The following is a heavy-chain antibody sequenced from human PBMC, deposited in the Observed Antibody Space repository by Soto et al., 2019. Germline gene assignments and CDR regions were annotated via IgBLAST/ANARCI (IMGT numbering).Heavy chain of an antibody. J-gene: IGHJ6*02. Sequence: GESLKISCEGSGYSFTSYWIGWVRQMPGKGPEWMGIIYPGNSNTRYSPSFQGQVTISADTSTSTAYMELRSLRSDDTAVYYCAREGVAPYYYYGMDVWGQGTPVTVSS. D-gene: IGHD5-12*01. CDR3: AREGVAPYYYYGMDV. V-gene: IGHV5-51*01. CDR2: IYPGNSNT. CDR1: GYSFTSYW.